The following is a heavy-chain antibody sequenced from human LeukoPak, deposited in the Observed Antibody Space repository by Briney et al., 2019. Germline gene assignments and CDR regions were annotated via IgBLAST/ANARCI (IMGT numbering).Heavy chain of an antibody. CDR1: GFRFDDCD. D-gene: IGHD3-10*01. V-gene: IGHV3-9*01. J-gene: IGHJ4*02. CDR3: VKDRSYYGSGSAYFDY. Sequence: GRSLRLSCAASGFRFDDCDMRWVRQVPGKGLEWVSSISWNSAAMGYADSVKGRFTISRDNANNSLYLHMSSMRQDDTAVYYCVKDRSYYGSGSAYFDYWSQGTLVTVSS. CDR2: ISWNSAAM.